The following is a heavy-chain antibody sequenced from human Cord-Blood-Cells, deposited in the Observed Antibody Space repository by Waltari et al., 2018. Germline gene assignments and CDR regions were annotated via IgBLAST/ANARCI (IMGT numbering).Heavy chain of an antibody. V-gene: IGHV4-34*01. Sequence: QVQLQQWGAGLLKPSETLPLTCAVYGGSFSGYYWIVIRQPPGKGLEWIGEINHSGSTNYNPSLKSRVTISVDTSKNQFSLKLSSVTAADTAVYYCASQLGIRYFDLWGRGTLVTVSS. CDR2: INHSGST. CDR1: GGSFSGYY. D-gene: IGHD7-27*01. J-gene: IGHJ2*01. CDR3: ASQLGIRYFDL.